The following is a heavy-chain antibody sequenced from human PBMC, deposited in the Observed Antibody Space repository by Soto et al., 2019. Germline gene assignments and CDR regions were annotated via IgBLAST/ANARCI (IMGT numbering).Heavy chain of an antibody. D-gene: IGHD3-16*01. CDR1: GFSISDYY. Sequence: GSLRLSCAASGFSISDYYMSWVRQAPGKGLQWVSVISSNAFASYYADSVKGRFTISRDNSKNTVYLQMTNLRADDTAVYYCAKGRGPSSGVYDSWGQGALVTVSS. V-gene: IGHV3-23*01. CDR3: AKGRGPSSGVYDS. CDR2: ISSNAFAS. J-gene: IGHJ4*02.